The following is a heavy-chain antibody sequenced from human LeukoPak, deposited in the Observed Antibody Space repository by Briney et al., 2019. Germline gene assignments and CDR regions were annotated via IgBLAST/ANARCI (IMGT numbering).Heavy chain of an antibody. V-gene: IGHV3-48*04. CDR2: ISTSTTTI. D-gene: IGHD2-2*01. CDR3: ARVPAARTFYYYYYMDV. Sequence: GGSLRLSCEASGFTFSSYSMNWVRQAPGKGLEWISYISTSTTTIYYANSVKGRFTISRDNAKNSLYLQMNSLRAEDTAVYYCARVPAARTFYYYYYMDVWGKGTTVTISS. J-gene: IGHJ6*03. CDR1: GFTFSSYS.